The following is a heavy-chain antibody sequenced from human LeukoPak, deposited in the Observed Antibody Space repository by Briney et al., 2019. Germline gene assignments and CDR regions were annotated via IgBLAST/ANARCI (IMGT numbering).Heavy chain of an antibody. CDR2: INPSNGDT. Sequence: ASVKVPCKASGYTFTSYLMHWVRQAPGQGLEWVGIINPSNGDTSYAQRFRGRVTMTRDTSTSTVYMEVSSLTSADTAVYYCTREAVWLHDYWGQGTLVTVSS. D-gene: IGHD3-22*01. V-gene: IGHV1-46*01. J-gene: IGHJ4*02. CDR3: TREAVWLHDY. CDR1: GYTFTSYL.